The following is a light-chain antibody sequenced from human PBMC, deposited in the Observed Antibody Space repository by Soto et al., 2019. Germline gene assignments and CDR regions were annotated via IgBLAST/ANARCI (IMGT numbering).Light chain of an antibody. CDR2: KAT. Sequence: DIQMTQSPSTLSASIGDRFTITCRASQRIDTWLAWYQQKPGTAPKLLIYKATILQSGVPSRFSGSGSGTEFTLAISSLQPDDFATYYCQQYETFSTWTFGQGTRWIS. J-gene: IGKJ1*01. V-gene: IGKV1-5*03. CDR1: QRIDTW. CDR3: QQYETFSTWT.